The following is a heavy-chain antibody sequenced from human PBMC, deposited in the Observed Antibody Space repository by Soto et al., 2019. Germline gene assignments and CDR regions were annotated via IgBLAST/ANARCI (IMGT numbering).Heavy chain of an antibody. Sequence: QVQLQESGPGLVKPSETLSLTCTVSGGSISSYYWSWIRQPPGKGLEWIGYIYYSGSTNYNPSLXRXRXIXXATSQNQFSLKLSSVTAAGTAVYYCARVWGGAFDIWGQGTMVTVSS. J-gene: IGHJ3*02. CDR3: ARVWGGAFDI. V-gene: IGHV4-59*01. CDR2: IYYSGST. CDR1: GGSISSYY. D-gene: IGHD3-10*01.